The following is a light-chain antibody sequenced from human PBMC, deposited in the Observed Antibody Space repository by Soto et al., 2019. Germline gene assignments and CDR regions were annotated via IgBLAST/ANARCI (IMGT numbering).Light chain of an antibody. CDR3: QQYNDSPRT. CDR1: RSLRNNY. Sequence: EIVLTQSPGTLSLSPGERATLSCRASRSLRNNYISWYQQKLGPAPRLIFYAASIKAAGVPDLFSGSGSGAVFPLTISRLAHDVLALYRCQQYNDSPRTFGQGTLLEIK. V-gene: IGKV3-20*01. CDR2: AAS. J-gene: IGKJ2*01.